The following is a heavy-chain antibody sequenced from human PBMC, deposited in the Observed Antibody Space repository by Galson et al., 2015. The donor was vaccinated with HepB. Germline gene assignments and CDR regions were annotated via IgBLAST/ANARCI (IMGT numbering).Heavy chain of an antibody. D-gene: IGHD6-13*01. CDR2: INPSDVGT. V-gene: IGHV1-46*01. Sequence: SVKVSCKASGYTFTNYYMHWVRQAPGQGLEWMGIINPSDVGTTYAQKFQGRVTMTRDTSTSTVYMKLSSLRSEDTAVYFCARRGAGGYFDYWGQGTLVIVSS. CDR1: GYTFTNYY. J-gene: IGHJ4*02. CDR3: ARRGAGGYFDY.